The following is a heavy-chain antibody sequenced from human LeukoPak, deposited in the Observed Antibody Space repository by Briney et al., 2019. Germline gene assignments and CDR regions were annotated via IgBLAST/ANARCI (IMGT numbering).Heavy chain of an antibody. J-gene: IGHJ6*03. Sequence: GGSLRLSCAASGFTFGSYAMSWVRQAPGKGLEWVSAISGSGGSTYYADSVKGRFTISGDNSKNTLYLQMNSLRAKDTAVYYCAKHSNPHIYYYYYMDVWGKGTTVTVSS. V-gene: IGHV3-23*01. CDR3: AKHSNPHIYYYYYMDV. CDR2: ISGSGGST. D-gene: IGHD4-11*01. CDR1: GFTFGSYA.